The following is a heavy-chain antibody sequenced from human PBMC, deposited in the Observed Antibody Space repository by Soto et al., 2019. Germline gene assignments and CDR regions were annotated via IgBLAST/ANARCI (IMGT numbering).Heavy chain of an antibody. CDR1: GASISSGGYF. D-gene: IGHD5-18*01. J-gene: IGHJ4*02. V-gene: IGHV4-31*03. CDR3: ARGFVETAMAFDY. CDR2: IHYSGST. Sequence: QVQLQESGPGLVKPSQTLSLACSVSGASISSGGYFWSWIRQLPGKGLEWIGYIHYSGSTYYNPSLKSSGVMSMDTSKNDFSLKLNSVTAADTAVFYCARGFVETAMAFDYWGQGALVTVSS.